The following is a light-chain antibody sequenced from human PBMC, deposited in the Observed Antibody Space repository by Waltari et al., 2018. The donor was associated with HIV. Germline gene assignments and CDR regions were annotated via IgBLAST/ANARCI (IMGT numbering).Light chain of an antibody. V-gene: IGLV2-14*03. CDR3: SSYTSSSTPYV. CDR2: DVS. Sequence: QSALTPPASVSGSPGQSITISFTGTSSDVGDYNYDSWYQQHPGKAPKNMIYDVSNRPAGVSNRFSGSKSGNTASLTISVLQAEDEADYYCSSYTSSSTPYVFGTGTKGTVL. CDR1: SSDVGDYNY. J-gene: IGLJ1*01.